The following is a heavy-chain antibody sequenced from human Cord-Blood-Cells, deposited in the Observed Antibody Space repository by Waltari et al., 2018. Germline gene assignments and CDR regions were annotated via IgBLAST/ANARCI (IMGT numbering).Heavy chain of an antibody. CDR2: IIPIFGTA. CDR1: TFSSYA. Sequence: TFSSYAISWVRQAPGQGLEWMGGIIPIFGTASYAQKFQGRVTITADESTSTAYMELSSLRSEDTAVYYCARGGYYFDYWGQGTLVTVSS. CDR3: ARGGYYFDY. D-gene: IGHD3-16*01. J-gene: IGHJ4*02. V-gene: IGHV1-69*01.